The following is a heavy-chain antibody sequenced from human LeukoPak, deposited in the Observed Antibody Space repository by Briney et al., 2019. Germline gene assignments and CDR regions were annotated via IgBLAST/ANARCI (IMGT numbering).Heavy chain of an antibody. CDR3: TTDPLLVGATEWFDP. CDR2: IKSKADGGTT. D-gene: IGHD1-26*01. V-gene: IGHV3-15*01. J-gene: IGHJ5*02. Sequence: PGGSLRLSCAASRFTLSNAWMSWVRQAPGKGREWVGRIKSKADGGTTDYAAPVKGRFTISRDDSKNTLYLQMNSLKTEDTAVYYCTTDPLLVGATEWFDPWGQGTLVTVSS. CDR1: RFTLSNAW.